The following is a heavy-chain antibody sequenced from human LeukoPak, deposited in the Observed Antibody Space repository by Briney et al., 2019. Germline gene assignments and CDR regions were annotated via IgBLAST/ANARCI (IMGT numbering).Heavy chain of an antibody. CDR3: ARDKGTLGGDS. J-gene: IGHJ4*02. CDR1: GYTFNSYG. CDR2: ISVYNGNK. Sequence: ASVKVSCKASGYTFNSYGITWVRQAPGQGLEWMGWISVYNGNKNYAQKFQGRVTMTTDTSTSTAYMEVRSLRSDDTAVYYCARDKGTLGGDSWGPGTLVTVSS. V-gene: IGHV1-18*01. D-gene: IGHD3-16*01.